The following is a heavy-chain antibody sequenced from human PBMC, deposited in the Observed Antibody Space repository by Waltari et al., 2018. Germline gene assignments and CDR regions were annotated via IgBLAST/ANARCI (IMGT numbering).Heavy chain of an antibody. J-gene: IGHJ4*02. V-gene: IGHV4-39*02. D-gene: IGHD3-16*01. CDR1: GDSMTNSNYY. Sequence: QLQMHESGPGLVKSSETLSLTYTVSGDSMTNSNYYWAWIRQPPGKGLEWIGDIYYSGTSFYNPSLMSRLTISADTSKNHFSLSLTSVTVADTAIYYCARRPMGAAFDYWGQGVLVTISS. CDR3: ARRPMGAAFDY. CDR2: IYYSGTS.